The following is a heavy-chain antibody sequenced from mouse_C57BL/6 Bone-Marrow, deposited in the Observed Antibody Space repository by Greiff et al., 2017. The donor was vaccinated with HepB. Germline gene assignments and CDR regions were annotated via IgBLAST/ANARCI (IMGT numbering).Heavy chain of an antibody. CDR3: ARFSQLGQEGFDY. CDR1: GFTFTDYY. D-gene: IGHD4-1*02. CDR2: IRNKANGYTT. J-gene: IGHJ2*01. Sequence: EVKVEESGGGLVQPGGSLSLSCAASGFTFTDYYMSWVRQPPGKALEWLGFIRNKANGYTTEYSASVKGRFTISRDNSQSILYLQMNALRAEDSATYDCARFSQLGQEGFDYWGQGTTLTVSS. V-gene: IGHV7-3*01.